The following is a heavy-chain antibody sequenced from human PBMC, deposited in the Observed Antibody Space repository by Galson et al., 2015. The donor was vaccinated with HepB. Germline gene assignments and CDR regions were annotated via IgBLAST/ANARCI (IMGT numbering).Heavy chain of an antibody. V-gene: IGHV1-46*01. J-gene: IGHJ6*02. D-gene: IGHD3-3*01. CDR3: ARDGHSRGVDTGYYGMDV. CDR1: GYTFTSYY. Sequence: SVKVSCKASGYTFTSYYMHWVRQAPGQGLEWMGIINPSGGSTSYAQKFQGRVTMTRDTSTSTVYMELSSLRSEDTAVYYCARDGHSRGVDTGYYGMDVWGQGTTVTVSS. CDR2: INPSGGST.